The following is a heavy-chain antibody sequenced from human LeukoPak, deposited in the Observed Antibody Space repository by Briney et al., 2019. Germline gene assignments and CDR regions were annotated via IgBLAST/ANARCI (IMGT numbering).Heavy chain of an antibody. V-gene: IGHV3-21*04. Sequence: GGSLRLSCAASGFTFSTYYMNWVRQAPGKGLEWVSFITGSSSYIYYTDSVKGRFTISRDNAKNSLYLQMNSLRAEDTAVYYCGRAGYSSSWPPYYYYGTDVWGQGTTVTVSS. CDR1: GFTFSTYY. D-gene: IGHD6-13*01. CDR2: ITGSSSYI. CDR3: GRAGYSSSWPPYYYYGTDV. J-gene: IGHJ6*02.